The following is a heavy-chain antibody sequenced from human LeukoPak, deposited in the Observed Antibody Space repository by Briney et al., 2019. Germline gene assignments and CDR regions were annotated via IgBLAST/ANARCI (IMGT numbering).Heavy chain of an antibody. CDR3: ARDSQLEYIAPAQYYFDY. J-gene: IGHJ4*02. Sequence: GASVKVSCKASGYTFTGYYMHWVRQAPGQGLEWMGIINPSGGSTSYAQKFQGRVTMTRDMSTSTVYMELSSLRSEDTAVYYCARDSQLEYIAPAQYYFDYWGQGTLVTVSS. D-gene: IGHD6-6*01. CDR1: GYTFTGYY. V-gene: IGHV1-46*01. CDR2: INPSGGST.